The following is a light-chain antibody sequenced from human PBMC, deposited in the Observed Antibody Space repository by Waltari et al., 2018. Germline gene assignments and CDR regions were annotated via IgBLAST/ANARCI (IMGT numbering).Light chain of an antibody. CDR3: QSYDNSLNAVI. Sequence: QSVLTQPPSVSGAPGQRVTISCTGSFSNIGTSYDVHWYRQVPGTAPKLLIYGTTTRPSGVPDRVSGSKSGTSASLAITGLQAEDEADYFCQSYDNSLNAVIFGGGTKLTVL. V-gene: IGLV1-40*01. CDR2: GTT. CDR1: FSNIGTSYD. J-gene: IGLJ2*01.